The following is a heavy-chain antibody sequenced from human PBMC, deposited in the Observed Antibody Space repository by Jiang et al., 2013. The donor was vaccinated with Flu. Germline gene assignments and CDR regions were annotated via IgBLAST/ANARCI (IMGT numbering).Heavy chain of an antibody. J-gene: IGHJ4*02. V-gene: IGHV1-3*01. Sequence: KASGYTFTDYPIHWVRQAPGQRLEWMGWINAGNGDTKYSQNFHDRVTVARDTSASTVYMELSSLRSEDTAVYYCTRAPLGAVWGQGTLVTVSS. D-gene: IGHD1-26*01. CDR1: GYTFTDYP. CDR2: INAGNGDT. CDR3: TRAPLGAV.